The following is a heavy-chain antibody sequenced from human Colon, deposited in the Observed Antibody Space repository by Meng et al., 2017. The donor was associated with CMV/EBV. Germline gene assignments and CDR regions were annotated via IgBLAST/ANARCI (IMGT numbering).Heavy chain of an antibody. CDR1: GFTFSSYS. CDR3: AREGPSAYYYGMDV. J-gene: IGHJ6*02. Sequence: GGPLRLSCAASGFTFSSYSMNWVRQAPGKGLEWVSSISSSSSYIYYADSVKGRFTISRDNAKNSLYLQMNSLRAEDTAVYYCAREGPSAYYYGMDVWGQGTTVTVSS. CDR2: ISSSSSYI. V-gene: IGHV3-21*01.